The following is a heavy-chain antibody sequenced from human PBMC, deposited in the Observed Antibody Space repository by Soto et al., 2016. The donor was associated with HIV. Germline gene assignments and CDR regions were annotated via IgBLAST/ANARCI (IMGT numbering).Heavy chain of an antibody. CDR3: ASPPGGQLHDSSGYGFYFDY. J-gene: IGHJ4*02. CDR2: ISGSGGST. D-gene: IGHD3-22*01. Sequence: EVQLLESGGGLVQPGGSLRLSCAASGFTFSSYAMSWVRQAPGKGLEWVSAISGSGGSTYYADSVKGRFTISRDNSKNTLYLQVNSLRAEDTAVYYCASPPGGQLHDSSGYGFYFDYWAREPWSPSPQ. CDR1: GFTFSSYA. V-gene: IGHV3-23*01.